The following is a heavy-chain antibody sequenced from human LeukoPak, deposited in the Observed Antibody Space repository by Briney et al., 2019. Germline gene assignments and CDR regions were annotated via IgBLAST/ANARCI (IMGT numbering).Heavy chain of an antibody. J-gene: IGHJ4*02. CDR3: VREGSSGNRDGYNSYDY. CDR1: GFTFSHFG. Sequence: GRSLRLSCAATGFTFSHFGMHWVRQAPGKGLEWVAVIWYNGRNQYYRDSVKGRFTISRDNFKNTLHLQMNSLRVEDTAMYYCVREGSSGNRDGYNSYDYWGQGTLVTVSS. D-gene: IGHD5-24*01. CDR2: IWYNGRNQ. V-gene: IGHV3-33*01.